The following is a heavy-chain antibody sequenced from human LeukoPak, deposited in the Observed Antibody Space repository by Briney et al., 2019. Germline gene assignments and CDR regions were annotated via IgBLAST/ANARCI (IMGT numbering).Heavy chain of an antibody. Sequence: IYYSGSTYYNPSLKSRVTISVDTSKNQFSLKLSSVTAADTAVYYCARESGYYDSSGYTFGGQGTTVTVSS. V-gene: IGHV4-39*07. CDR3: ARESGYYDSSGYTF. J-gene: IGHJ6*02. D-gene: IGHD3-22*01. CDR2: IYYSGST.